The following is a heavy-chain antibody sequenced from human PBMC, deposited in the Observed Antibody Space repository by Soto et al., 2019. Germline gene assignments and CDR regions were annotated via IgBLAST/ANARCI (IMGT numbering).Heavy chain of an antibody. J-gene: IGHJ6*02. V-gene: IGHV1-18*01. D-gene: IGHD6-6*01. Sequence: QVQLVQSGAEVKKPGASVTVSCKASGYTFNTYLIAWVRQAPGQGLEWMGWISISTGDTDHAQNLQGRVTLTTDPSSSTAYMELKSLRPDDTALYYCARDGPGRPYGMDVWGQGTPVIVSS. CDR3: ARDGPGRPYGMDV. CDR2: ISISTGDT. CDR1: GYTFNTYL.